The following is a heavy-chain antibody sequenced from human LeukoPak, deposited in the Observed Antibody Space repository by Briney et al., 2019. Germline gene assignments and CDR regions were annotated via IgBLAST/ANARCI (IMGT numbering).Heavy chain of an antibody. D-gene: IGHD5-24*01. V-gene: IGHV4-34*01. CDR3: ARDRSSGDGYNPINWKTDY. CDR2: INHSGST. Sequence: SETLSLTCAVYGGSFSGYYWSWIRQPPGKGLEWIGEINHSGSTNYNPSLKSRVTISVDTSKNQFSLKLSSVTAADTAVYYCARDRSSGDGYNPINWKTDYWGQGTLVTVSS. CDR1: GGSFSGYY. J-gene: IGHJ4*02.